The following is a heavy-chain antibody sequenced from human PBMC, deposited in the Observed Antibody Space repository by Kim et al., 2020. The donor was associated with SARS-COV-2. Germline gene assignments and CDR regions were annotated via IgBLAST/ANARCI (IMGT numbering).Heavy chain of an antibody. J-gene: IGHJ5*02. CDR2: INPKSGGT. D-gene: IGHD3-3*01. Sequence: ASVKVSCKASGYTFSGYYMHWVRQAPGQGLEWMGWINPKSGGTNYAQKFQGRVTMTRDTSISTAYMELSRLRFDDTAVYYCARDGDEFRSGYLHNWFDPWGQGTLVTVSS. CDR1: GYTFSGYY. CDR3: ARDGDEFRSGYLHNWFDP. V-gene: IGHV1-2*02.